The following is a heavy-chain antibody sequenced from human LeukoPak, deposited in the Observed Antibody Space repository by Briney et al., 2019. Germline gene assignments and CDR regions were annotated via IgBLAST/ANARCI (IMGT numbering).Heavy chain of an antibody. CDR2: INSDGGST. D-gene: IGHD1-7*01. CDR1: GFSFSSSG. V-gene: IGHV3-74*01. CDR3: AKGRRAPLVGTITKSWIDY. J-gene: IGHJ4*02. Sequence: PGGSLRLSCTASGFSFSSSGMHWVRQAPGKGLVWVSRINSDGGSTSYTDSVKGRFTISRDNAKNTLYLQMNSLRAEDTAVYYCAKGRRAPLVGTITKSWIDYWGQGTLVTVSS.